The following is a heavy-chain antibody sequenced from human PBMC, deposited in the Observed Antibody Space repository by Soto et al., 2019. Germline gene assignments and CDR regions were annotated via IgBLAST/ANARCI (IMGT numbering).Heavy chain of an antibody. J-gene: IGHJ5*02. V-gene: IGHV4-39*01. D-gene: IGHD6-13*01. CDR1: GASISIRSSY. CDR3: ATTRGIAVGGSFDH. Sequence: SETLALTCMVSGASISIRSSYWGWIRHPPGKGLEWVGTFYSGSTYNNPSLKSRVTISVDTSKNQFSLKLSSVAAEDTAIYYCATTRGIAVGGSFDHWGQGTLVTVSS. CDR2: FYSGST.